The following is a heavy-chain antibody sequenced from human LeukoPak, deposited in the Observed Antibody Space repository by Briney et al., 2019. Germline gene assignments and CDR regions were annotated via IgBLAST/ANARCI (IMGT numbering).Heavy chain of an antibody. CDR3: VKVDT. Sequence: QPGGSLRLSCAASGFTFSNYEMNWVRQAPGKGLEWISHISNFGDIIHYADSVEGRFTISRDNSKNTLYLQMDSLSAEDTAVYYCVKVDTWGQGTLVTVSS. V-gene: IGHV3-48*03. D-gene: IGHD5-18*01. J-gene: IGHJ4*02. CDR2: ISNFGDII. CDR1: GFTFSNYE.